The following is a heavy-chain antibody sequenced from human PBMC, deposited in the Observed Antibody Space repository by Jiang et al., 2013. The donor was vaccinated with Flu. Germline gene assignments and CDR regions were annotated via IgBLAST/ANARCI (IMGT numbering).Heavy chain of an antibody. CDR1: GGSFSGYY. D-gene: IGHD5-12*01. CDR2: INHSGST. Sequence: LLKPSETLSLTCAVYGGSFSGYYWSWIRQPPGKGLEWIGEINHSGSTNYNPSLKSRVTISVDTSKNQFSLKLSSVTAADTAVYYCARAEKKWLRFSAFDIWGQGTMVTVSS. J-gene: IGHJ3*02. CDR3: ARAEKKWLRFSAFDI. V-gene: IGHV4-34*01.